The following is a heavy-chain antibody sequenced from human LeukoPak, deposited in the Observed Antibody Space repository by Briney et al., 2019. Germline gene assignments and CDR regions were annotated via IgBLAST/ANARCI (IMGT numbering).Heavy chain of an antibody. J-gene: IGHJ4*02. CDR1: GSSISSGYY. D-gene: IGHD3-16*01. CDR2: IYHSGST. V-gene: IGHV4-38-2*01. Sequence: SETLSLTCAVSGSSISSGYYWGWIRQPPGRGLEWIGNIYHSGSTYYKSSLKSRVTISLDTSKNQFSLKLTSVTAADTAVYYCARWGPFFDYWGQGTLLTVSS. CDR3: ARWGPFFDY.